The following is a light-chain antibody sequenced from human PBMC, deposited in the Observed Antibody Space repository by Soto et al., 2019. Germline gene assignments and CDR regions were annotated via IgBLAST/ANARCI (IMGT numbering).Light chain of an antibody. CDR3: QQFGSPPIT. V-gene: IGKV3-20*01. Sequence: EIVLTQSPATLSLSPGERATLSCRASQSVSSSYLAWYQQKPGQAPRLLIYGASSRATGIPDRFSGSGSKRDFTLTISRVEPEDFAIYYCQQFGSPPITFGQGTRLEVK. J-gene: IGKJ5*01. CDR2: GAS. CDR1: QSVSSSY.